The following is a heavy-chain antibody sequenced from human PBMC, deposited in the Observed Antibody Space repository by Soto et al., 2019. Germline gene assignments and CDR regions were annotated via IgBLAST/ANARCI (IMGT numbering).Heavy chain of an antibody. J-gene: IGHJ6*02. V-gene: IGHV3-23*01. Sequence: EVQLLESGGGLVQPGGSLRLSCAASGFTFSNYAMSWVRQAPGKGLEWVSGISGSGGTTYYADSVKGRFTISRDNSRNTLFLQMNSLRAEDTAVYYGAKWSAAGTVYYYCNGMDVWGQGTTVTVSS. CDR2: ISGSGGTT. CDR1: GFTFSNYA. D-gene: IGHD6-13*01. CDR3: AKWSAAGTVYYYCNGMDV.